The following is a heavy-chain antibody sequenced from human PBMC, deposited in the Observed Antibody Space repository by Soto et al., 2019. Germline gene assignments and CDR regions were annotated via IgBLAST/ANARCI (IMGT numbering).Heavy chain of an antibody. Sequence: EVQLVESGGGLVQPGGSLRVSCAASGFTFGSYWMNWVRQAPGKGLVWDSRIDSDGSSTTYADSVKGRFTTSRDNAKNTLYLQMSSLRVEDTAVYYCARGRPYGMDVWGQGTTVTVSS. V-gene: IGHV3-74*01. J-gene: IGHJ6*02. CDR2: IDSDGSST. CDR3: ARGRPYGMDV. CDR1: GFTFGSYW.